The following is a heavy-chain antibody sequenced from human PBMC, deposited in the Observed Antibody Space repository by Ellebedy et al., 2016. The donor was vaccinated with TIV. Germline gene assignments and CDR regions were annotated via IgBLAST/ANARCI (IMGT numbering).Heavy chain of an antibody. CDR3: ARAQYCTSADCSYGLDV. CDR1: DDSINTDHY. Sequence: SETLSLTXFVYDDSINTDHYWGWIRQPPGKGLEWIGAIYHSGNTYYNPSLKSRVAIGVDTSKNQFSLTLSSVTAADTAVYYCARAQYCTSADCSYGLDVWGQGTTVTVSS. CDR2: IYHSGNT. J-gene: IGHJ6*02. D-gene: IGHD2-2*01. V-gene: IGHV4-38-2*01.